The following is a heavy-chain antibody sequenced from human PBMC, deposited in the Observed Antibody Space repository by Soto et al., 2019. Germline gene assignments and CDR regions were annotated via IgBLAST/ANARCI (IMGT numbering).Heavy chain of an antibody. D-gene: IGHD5-18*01. CDR2: ISAYNGNT. CDR1: GYTFTNYG. J-gene: IGHJ3*02. Sequence: QVQLVQSGAEVKKPGASMKVSCKASGYTFTNYGITWVRQAPGQGLEWMGWISAYNGNTNYAQNLQGRVTMTTDTSTSTAYMELRSLRSDDTAVYYCARGGGQLWFAQSAFDIWGQGTMVTVSS. V-gene: IGHV1-18*01. CDR3: ARGGGQLWFAQSAFDI.